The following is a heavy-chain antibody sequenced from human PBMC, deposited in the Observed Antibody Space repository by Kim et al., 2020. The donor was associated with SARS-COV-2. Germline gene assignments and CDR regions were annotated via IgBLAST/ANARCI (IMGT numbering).Heavy chain of an antibody. CDR2: IYTSGST. CDR3: AREGGPSGYSSGWFLYYYYGIDV. J-gene: IGHJ6*02. Sequence: SETLSLTCTVSGGSISSYYWSWIRQPAGKGLEWIGRIYTSGSTNYNPSLKSRVTMSVDTSKNQFSLKLSSVTAADTAVYYCAREGGPSGYSSGWFLYYYYGIDVWGQWTTVTVSS. D-gene: IGHD6-19*01. CDR1: GGSISSYY. V-gene: IGHV4-4*07.